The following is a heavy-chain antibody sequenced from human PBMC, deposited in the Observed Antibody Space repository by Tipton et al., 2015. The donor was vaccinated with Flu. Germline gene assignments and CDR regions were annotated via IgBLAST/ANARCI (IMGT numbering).Heavy chain of an antibody. D-gene: IGHD1-26*01. CDR2: ISGSGGST. V-gene: IGHV3-23*01. Sequence: SLRLSCAASGFTFSSHAMSWVRQAPGKGLEWVSAISGSGGSTYYADSVKGRFTISRDNSKNTLYLQMNSLRAEDTAVYYCAKDGSGSSRSYWYFDLWGRGTLVTVSS. CDR1: GFTFSSHA. CDR3: AKDGSGSSRSYWYFDL. J-gene: IGHJ2*01.